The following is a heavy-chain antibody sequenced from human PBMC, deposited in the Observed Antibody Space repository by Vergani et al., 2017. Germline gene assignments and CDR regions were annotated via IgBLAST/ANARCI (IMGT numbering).Heavy chain of an antibody. D-gene: IGHD3-16*01. V-gene: IGHV3-30*14. Sequence: QVQLVESGGGVVQPGRSLRLSCAASGFTFSSYTMHWVRQAPGKGLEWVAVISYDGSNKYYADSVKGRFTISRDNSKNTLYLQMNSLRAEDTAVYYCARDFRGSYGPPDAFDIWGQGTMVNVSS. CDR2: ISYDGSNK. J-gene: IGHJ3*02. CDR1: GFTFSSYT. CDR3: ARDFRGSYGPPDAFDI.